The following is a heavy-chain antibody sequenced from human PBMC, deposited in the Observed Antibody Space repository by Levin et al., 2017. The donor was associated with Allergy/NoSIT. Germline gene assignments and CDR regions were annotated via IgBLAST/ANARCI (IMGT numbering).Heavy chain of an antibody. D-gene: IGHD1-1*01. V-gene: IGHV5-51*01. CDR2: IYPGDSDT. J-gene: IGHJ6*03. CDR1: GYSFTSYW. CDR3: ARRGTRDYYYYMDV. Sequence: KVSCQGSGYSFTSYWIGWVRQMPEKGLEWMGIIYPGDSDTRYSPSFQGQVTISADKSISTAYLQWSSLKASDTAIYYCARRGTRDYYYYMDVWGKGTTVTVSS.